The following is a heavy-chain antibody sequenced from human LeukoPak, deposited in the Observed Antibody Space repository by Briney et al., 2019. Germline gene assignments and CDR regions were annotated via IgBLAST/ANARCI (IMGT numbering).Heavy chain of an antibody. D-gene: IGHD5-18*01. Sequence: LKPSETLSLTCAVSGGSFSAYYWTWIRQPPGKGLEWIGEINHSGSANYNPSLKSRVTISVDTSKNQFSLKLSSVTAADTAVYYCARGRGYSYGYPFFDYWGQGTLVTVSS. J-gene: IGHJ4*02. CDR1: GGSFSAYY. CDR2: INHSGSA. V-gene: IGHV4-34*01. CDR3: ARGRGYSYGYPFFDY.